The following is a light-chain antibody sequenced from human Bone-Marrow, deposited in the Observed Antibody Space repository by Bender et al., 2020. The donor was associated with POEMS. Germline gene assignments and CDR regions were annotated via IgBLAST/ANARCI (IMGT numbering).Light chain of an antibody. Sequence: QSALTQPASVSGSPGQSITISCTGTSSDVGRYNYVSWYQQHPGKAPKLIIYEVTKRPSGVPDRLSGSKSGNTASLTISGLQADDEADYYCQSYDTSLSGSRVFGGGTKLTVL. CDR1: SSDVGRYNY. CDR2: EVT. V-gene: IGLV2-14*01. CDR3: QSYDTSLSGSRV. J-gene: IGLJ3*02.